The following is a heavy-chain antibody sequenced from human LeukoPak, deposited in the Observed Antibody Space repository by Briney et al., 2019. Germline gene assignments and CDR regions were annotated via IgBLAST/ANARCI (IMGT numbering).Heavy chain of an antibody. V-gene: IGHV3-66*01. CDR3: ARYSSGSDAFDI. J-gene: IGHJ3*02. CDR1: GFTVSSNY. CDR2: IYSGGST. Sequence: PGGSLRLSCAASGFTVSSNYMSWVRQAPGKGLEWVSLIYSGGSTYYADSVKGRFTISRDKSKNTLYFQMNSLRAEDTAVYYCARYSSGSDAFDIWGQGTMVTVSS. D-gene: IGHD6-19*01.